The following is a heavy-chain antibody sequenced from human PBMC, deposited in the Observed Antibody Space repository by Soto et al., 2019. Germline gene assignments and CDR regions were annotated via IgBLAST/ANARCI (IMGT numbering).Heavy chain of an antibody. J-gene: IGHJ6*03. D-gene: IGHD5-12*01. CDR2: IYYSGST. CDR1: GGSISSGGYY. CDR3: ARKDSGYADYMDV. V-gene: IGHV4-31*03. Sequence: QVQLQESGPGLVKPSQTLSLTCTVSGGSISSGGYYWSWIRQHPGKGLEWIGYIYYSGSTYYNPSLKSRVTMSVDTSETQFSPRLSSVTAADTAVYYCARKDSGYADYMDVWGKGTTVTVSS.